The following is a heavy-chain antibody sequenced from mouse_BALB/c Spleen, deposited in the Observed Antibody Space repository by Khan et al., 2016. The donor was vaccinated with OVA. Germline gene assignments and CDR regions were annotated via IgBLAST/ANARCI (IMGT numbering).Heavy chain of an antibody. CDR2: ISPGGGDT. CDR1: GYTFTDYY. V-gene: IGHV1-77*01. D-gene: IGHD1-2*01. CDR3: ARRNYFGYTFAY. J-gene: IGHJ3*01. Sequence: QVQLEQSGAELARPGASVKLSCKASGYTFTDYYINWVKQRSGQGLEWIGEISPGGGDTFYTEKFKGKATLTADKSSSTAYLHLSSLTSEASAVYFCARRNYFGYTFAYWGQGTPVTVSA.